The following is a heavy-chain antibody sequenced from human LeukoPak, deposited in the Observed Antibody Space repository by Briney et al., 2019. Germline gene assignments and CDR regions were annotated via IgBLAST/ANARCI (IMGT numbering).Heavy chain of an antibody. CDR3: ARDEVGSGWYYFDY. J-gene: IGHJ4*02. CDR2: INAGNGNT. D-gene: IGHD6-19*01. CDR1: GYTFTSYA. Sequence: GASVKVSCKASGYTFTSYAMHWVRQAPGQRLEWMGWINAGNGNTKYSQKFQGRVTITRDTSASTAYMELSSLRSEDTAVYYCARDEVGSGWYYFDYWGQGTQVTVSS. V-gene: IGHV1-3*01.